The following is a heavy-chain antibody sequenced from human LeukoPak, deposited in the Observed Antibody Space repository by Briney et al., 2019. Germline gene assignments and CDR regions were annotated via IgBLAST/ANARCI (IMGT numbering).Heavy chain of an antibody. J-gene: IGHJ4*02. Sequence: PGGSLRLSCAASGFTFSDYYMSWIRQAPGKGLEWVSYISSSGSTIYYADSVKGRFTISRDNAKNSLYLQMNSLRAEDTALYYCAKGTSSWHEFDYWGQGTLVTVSS. CDR3: AKGTSSWHEFDY. CDR2: ISSSGSTI. CDR1: GFTFSDYY. V-gene: IGHV3-11*01. D-gene: IGHD6-13*01.